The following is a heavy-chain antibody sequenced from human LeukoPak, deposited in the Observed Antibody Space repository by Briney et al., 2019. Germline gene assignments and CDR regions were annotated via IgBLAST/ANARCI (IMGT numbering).Heavy chain of an antibody. CDR2: ISWNSGSI. D-gene: IGHD3-10*01. J-gene: IGHJ3*02. Sequence: GGSLRLSCAASGFTFDDYAMHWVRQAPGKGLEWVSGISWNSGSIGYADSVKGRFTISRDNAKNSLYLQMNSLRAEDTALYYCAKDYSYGSGTSDAFDIWGQETMVTVSS. CDR1: GFTFDDYA. CDR3: AKDYSYGSGTSDAFDI. V-gene: IGHV3-9*01.